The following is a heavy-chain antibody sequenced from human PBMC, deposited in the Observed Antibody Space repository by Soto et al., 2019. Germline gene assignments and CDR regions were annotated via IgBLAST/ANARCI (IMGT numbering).Heavy chain of an antibody. CDR2: IFHTGST. J-gene: IGHJ4*02. Sequence: QVQLQESGPGLVKPSETLSLTCTVSGGSISGYYWSWIRQPPGKGLEWIGYIFHTGSTNYNPSLKSRVTMSVDTSKNQSSLRLSSVTAADTAVYYCARQPYASGAYYFDYWGQGALVTVSS. V-gene: IGHV4-59*08. CDR3: ARQPYASGAYYFDY. D-gene: IGHD3-10*01. CDR1: GGSISGYY.